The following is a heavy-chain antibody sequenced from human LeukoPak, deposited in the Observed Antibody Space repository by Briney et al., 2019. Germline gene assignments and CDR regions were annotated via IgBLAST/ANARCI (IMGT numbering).Heavy chain of an antibody. CDR1: GGSISSYY. V-gene: IGHV4-4*07. CDR3: ARGHMAVTGYYYYYMDV. J-gene: IGHJ6*03. Sequence: PSETLSLTCTVSGGSISSYYWSWIRQPAGKGLEWIGRIYTSGSTNYNPSLKSRVTISVDKSKNQFSLKLSSVTAADTAVYYCARGHMAVTGYYYYYMDVWGKGTTATVSS. D-gene: IGHD5-24*01. CDR2: IYTSGST.